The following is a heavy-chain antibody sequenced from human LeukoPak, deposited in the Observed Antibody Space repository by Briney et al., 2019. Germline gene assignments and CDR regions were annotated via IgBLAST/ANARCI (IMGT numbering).Heavy chain of an antibody. CDR2: ISSNGGST. CDR1: GFTFSSYA. D-gene: IGHD5/OR15-5a*01. V-gene: IGHV3-64*01. J-gene: IGHJ3*02. Sequence: GGSLRLSCAASGFTFSSYAMHWVRQAPGKGLEYVSAISSNGGSTYYGNSVKGRFTISRDNSKNTLYLQMGSLRAEDMAVYYCARDRLSRPSAAFDIWGQGTMVTVSS. CDR3: ARDRLSRPSAAFDI.